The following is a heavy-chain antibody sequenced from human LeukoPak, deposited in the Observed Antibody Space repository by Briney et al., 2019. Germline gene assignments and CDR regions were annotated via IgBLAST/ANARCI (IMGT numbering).Heavy chain of an antibody. Sequence: PSETRSLTCTVSGGSISVSNWWGWVRQPPGKGREWIGEIYDGGNTEYNPSLKSRVTISADQSKNQFFLRLDSVTAADTAVYYCASLLGSGSFRASYWGQGALLIVSS. V-gene: IGHV4-4*02. CDR1: GGSISVSNW. CDR3: ASLLGSGSFRASY. CDR2: IYDGGNT. D-gene: IGHD3-10*01. J-gene: IGHJ4*02.